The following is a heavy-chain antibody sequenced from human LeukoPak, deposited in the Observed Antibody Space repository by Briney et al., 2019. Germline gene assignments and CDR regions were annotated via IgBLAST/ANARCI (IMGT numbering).Heavy chain of an antibody. CDR2: IKQDGSEK. Sequence: GGSLRLSCAASGFTFSHYWMSWVRQAPGGGVEGVANIKQDGSEKYYVDSVKGRFPISRDNAKNSLYLQMNSLRADDTAVYYCARDLGYSSGWPLLYWGQGTLVTVSS. CDR3: ARDLGYSSGWPLLY. D-gene: IGHD6-19*01. CDR1: GFTFSHYW. J-gene: IGHJ4*02. V-gene: IGHV3-7*01.